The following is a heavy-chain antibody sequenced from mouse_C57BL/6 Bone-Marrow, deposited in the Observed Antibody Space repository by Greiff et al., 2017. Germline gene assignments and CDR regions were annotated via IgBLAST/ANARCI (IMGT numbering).Heavy chain of an antibody. CDR3: ARIPS. J-gene: IGHJ2*01. Sequence: QVQLQQPGAELVRPGTSVKLSCKASGYTFTSYWMHWVKQRPGQGLEWIGVIDPSDSYTNYNQKFKGKATLTVDTSSSTAYMQLSSLTSEDSAVXYCARIPSWGQGTTLTVSS. CDR1: GYTFTSYW. V-gene: IGHV1-59*01. CDR2: IDPSDSYT.